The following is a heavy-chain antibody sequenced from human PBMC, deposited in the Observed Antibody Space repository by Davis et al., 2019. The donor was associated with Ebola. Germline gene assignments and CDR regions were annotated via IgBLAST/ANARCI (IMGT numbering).Heavy chain of an antibody. CDR1: GFIFSNYW. CDR2: IWYDGSNK. Sequence: PGGSLRLSCAASGFIFSNYWMSWVRQAPGKGLEWVAVIWYDGSNKYYADSVKGRFTISRDNSKNTLYLQMNSLRAEDTAVYYCARATIPRGMDVWGQGTTVTVSS. V-gene: IGHV3-33*08. J-gene: IGHJ6*02. D-gene: IGHD2-2*02. CDR3: ARATIPRGMDV.